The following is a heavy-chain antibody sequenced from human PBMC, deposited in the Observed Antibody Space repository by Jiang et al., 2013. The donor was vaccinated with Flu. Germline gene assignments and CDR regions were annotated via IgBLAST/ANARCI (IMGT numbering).Heavy chain of an antibody. CDR3: ARDSYYYHGMDV. CDR2: ISTYNGNI. V-gene: IGHV1-18*04. Sequence: GAEVKKPGASVKVSCEASGYTFINYGISWVRQAPGQGLEWMGWISTYNGNINYTQKFQGRVSMTTDTSTSTAYMELRSLRSDDTAVYYCARDSYYYHGMDVWGQGTTVTVSS. J-gene: IGHJ6*02. CDR1: GYTFINYG.